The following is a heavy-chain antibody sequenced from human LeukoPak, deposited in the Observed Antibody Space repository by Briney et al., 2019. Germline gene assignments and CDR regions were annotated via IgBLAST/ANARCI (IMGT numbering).Heavy chain of an antibody. CDR3: ATGSGWYSPDY. CDR1: GFTFTSSP. J-gene: IGHJ4*02. CDR2: IVVGSGNT. V-gene: IGHV1-58*01. Sequence: SVKVSCKASGFTFTSSPLQWVRQLRGQRLEWIGWIVVGSGNTNYAQNFQERVTITRDMSTNTAYMELSSLRSEDTAVYYCATGSGWYSPDYWGQGTLVTVSS. D-gene: IGHD6-19*01.